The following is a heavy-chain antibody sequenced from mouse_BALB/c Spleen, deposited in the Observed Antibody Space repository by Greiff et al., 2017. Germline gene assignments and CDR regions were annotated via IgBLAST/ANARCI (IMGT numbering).Heavy chain of an antibody. D-gene: IGHD2-1*01. CDR2: IWGGGST. Sequence: VHLVESGPGLVAPSQSLSITCTVSGFSLSRYSVYWVRQPPGKGLEWLGMIWGGGSTDYNSALNSRLSISKDNSKSQVFLKMNSLQTDDTAMYYCARGDGNYDAMDYWGQGTSVTVSS. J-gene: IGHJ4*01. CDR3: ARGDGNYDAMDY. V-gene: IGHV2-6-4*01. CDR1: GFSLSRYS.